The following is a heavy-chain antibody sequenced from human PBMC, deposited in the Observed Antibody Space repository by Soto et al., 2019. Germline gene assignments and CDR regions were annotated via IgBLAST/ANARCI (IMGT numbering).Heavy chain of an antibody. Sequence: QVQLQESGPGLVKPSQTLSLTCTVSGGSISSGDYYWSWIRQPPGKGLEWIGYIYYSGSTYYNPSLKSRVTISVDTPKNQFSLKLSSVTAADTAVYYCARASPSGGTDFDSWGQGTLVTVSS. V-gene: IGHV4-30-4*01. CDR1: GGSISSGDYY. CDR3: ARASPSGGTDFDS. D-gene: IGHD3-16*01. CDR2: IYYSGST. J-gene: IGHJ4*02.